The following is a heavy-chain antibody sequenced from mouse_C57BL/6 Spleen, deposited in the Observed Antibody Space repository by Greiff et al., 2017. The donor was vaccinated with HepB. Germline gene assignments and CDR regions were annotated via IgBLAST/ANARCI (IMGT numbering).Heavy chain of an antibody. CDR2: IYPGDGDT. D-gene: IGHD2-5*01. CDR1: GYAFSSSW. CDR3: ARDSNGDY. J-gene: IGHJ2*01. V-gene: IGHV1-82*01. Sequence: QVQLQHSGPELVKPGASVKISCKASGYAFSSSWMNWVKQRPGKGLEWIGRIYPGDGDTNYNGKFKGKATLTADKSSSTAYMQLSSLTSEDSAVYFCARDSNGDYWGQGTTLTVSS.